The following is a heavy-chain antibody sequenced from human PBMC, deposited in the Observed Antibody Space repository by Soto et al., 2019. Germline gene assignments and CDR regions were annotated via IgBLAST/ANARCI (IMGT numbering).Heavy chain of an antibody. CDR3: AGGRIAAAGTLVFYYHYGMDV. V-gene: IGHV5-10-1*01. CDR2: IDPSDSYT. J-gene: IGHJ6*01. Sequence: GESLKISCKGSGYSFTSYWISWVRQMPGKGLEWMGRIDPSDSYTNYSSSFQGHVTISADKSISTAYLQWSSLKASDTAMYYCAGGRIAAAGTLVFYYHYGMDVWGQGTTVTVSS. D-gene: IGHD6-13*01. CDR1: GYSFTSYW.